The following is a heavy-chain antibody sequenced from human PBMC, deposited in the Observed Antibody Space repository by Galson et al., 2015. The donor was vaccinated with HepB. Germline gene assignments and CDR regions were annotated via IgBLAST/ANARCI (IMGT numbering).Heavy chain of an antibody. CDR2: IYNSGNT. Sequence: TLSLTCTVSGGSISSGTYYWSWIRQHPGKGLEWIGYIYNSGNTYYNPSLKSRVTMSVDTSKSQFSLTLSSVTAADAAVYYCAATYTNGPSPEAFETWGQGTVITVSS. V-gene: IGHV4-31*03. CDR3: AATYTNGPSPEAFET. J-gene: IGHJ3*02. D-gene: IGHD2-8*01. CDR1: GGSISSGTYY.